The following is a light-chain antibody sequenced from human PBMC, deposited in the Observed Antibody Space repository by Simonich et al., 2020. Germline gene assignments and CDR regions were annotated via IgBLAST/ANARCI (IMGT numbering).Light chain of an antibody. CDR1: QSVSSY. CDR3: QQRSNWPPWT. J-gene: IGKJ1*01. CDR2: DAS. V-gene: IGKV3-11*01. Sequence: EIELTQSPATLSLSPGERATLSCRAGQSVSSYLAWYQQKPGQAPRLLIYDASNRATGIPARFSGSGSGTEFTLTISSLEPEDFAVYYCQQRSNWPPWTFGQGTKVEIK.